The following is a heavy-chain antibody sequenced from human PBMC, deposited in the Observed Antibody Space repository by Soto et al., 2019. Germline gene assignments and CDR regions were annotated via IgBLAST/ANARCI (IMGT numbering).Heavy chain of an antibody. J-gene: IGHJ6*02. CDR3: ARGGYSSGWYKNYGMDV. CDR2: INDGNGNT. Sequence: GASVKVSCKASGYTFTSYAMHWVRQAPGQRLEWMGWINDGNGNTKYSQKFLGIVTITTDTSTSTAYMELSSLRSDDTAVYYCARGGYSSGWYKNYGMDVWGQGTTVTVSS. V-gene: IGHV1-3*01. D-gene: IGHD6-19*01. CDR1: GYTFTSYA.